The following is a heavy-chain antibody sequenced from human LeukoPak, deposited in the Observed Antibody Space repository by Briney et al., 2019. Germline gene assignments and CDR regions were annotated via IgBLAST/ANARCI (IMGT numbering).Heavy chain of an antibody. CDR3: ARGSNYYDSSGYDPHFDY. Sequence: ASETLSLTCAVYGGPFSGYYWSWIRQPPGKGLEWIGEITHSGSTNDNPSLKRRVTISVDTSKNQFSLKLSSVTAADTAVYYCARGSNYYDSSGYDPHFDYWGQGTLVTVSS. CDR1: GGPFSGYY. CDR2: ITHSGST. D-gene: IGHD3-22*01. V-gene: IGHV4-34*01. J-gene: IGHJ4*02.